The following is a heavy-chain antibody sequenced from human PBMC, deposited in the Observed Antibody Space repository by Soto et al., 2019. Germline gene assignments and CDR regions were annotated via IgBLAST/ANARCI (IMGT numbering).Heavy chain of an antibody. J-gene: IGHJ6*04. CDR3: ARGTEPNDQGPGSWGV. CDR2: MNPNSGNT. D-gene: IGHD2-15*01. CDR1: GYTFTSYD. Sequence: QVQLVQSGAEVKKPGASVKVSCKASGYTFTSYDINWVRQATGQGLEWMGWMNPNSGNTGYAQKFQCRVTMTRNTSISTAYMELISLRSEDTAVYYCARGTEPNDQGPGSWGVWGKGTTVTVSS. V-gene: IGHV1-8*01.